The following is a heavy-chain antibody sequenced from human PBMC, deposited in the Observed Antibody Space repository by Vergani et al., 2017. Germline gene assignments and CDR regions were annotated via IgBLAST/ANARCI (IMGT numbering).Heavy chain of an antibody. CDR1: GFSFASYA. CDR3: AKAGSSWYGLGQEKFDY. V-gene: IGHV3-23*01. CDR2: IRGSGGST. Sequence: EAQLLESGGGLVQPGGSLRLSCAASGFSFASYAMSWVRQAPGKGLEWVSGIRGSGGSTYDAGSVKGRFTISRDNSKTTLYLPMNSLRAEDTAVYYCAKAGSSWYGLGQEKFDYWGQGTLVTVSS. J-gene: IGHJ4*02. D-gene: IGHD6-13*01.